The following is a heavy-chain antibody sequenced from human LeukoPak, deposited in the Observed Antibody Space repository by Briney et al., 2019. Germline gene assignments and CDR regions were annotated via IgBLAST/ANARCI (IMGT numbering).Heavy chain of an antibody. D-gene: IGHD3-3*01. J-gene: IGHJ4*02. CDR2: INPKSGGT. CDR1: GYTFTGYY. V-gene: IGHV1-2*06. CDR3: AKESSFGFGY. Sequence: ASVRVSCKASGYTFTGYYMHWVRQAPGQGLEWMGRINPKSGGTNSAQKFQGRVTMTRDTSISTAYMELSSLRSDDTAVYYCAKESSFGFGYWGQGTLVTVSS.